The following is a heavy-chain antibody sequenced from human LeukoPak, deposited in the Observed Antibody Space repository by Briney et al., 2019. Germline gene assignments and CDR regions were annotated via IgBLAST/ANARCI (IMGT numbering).Heavy chain of an antibody. J-gene: IGHJ4*02. V-gene: IGHV1-24*01. CDR1: GYTLTELS. CDR3: ATFDQYIAAAPDV. D-gene: IGHD6-13*01. CDR2: FDPEDGET. Sequence: ASVRVSRKVSGYTLTELSMHWVRQAPGKGLEWMGGFDPEDGETIYAQKFQGRVTMTEDTSTDTAYMELSSLRSEDTAVYYCATFDQYIAAAPDVWGQGTLVTVSS.